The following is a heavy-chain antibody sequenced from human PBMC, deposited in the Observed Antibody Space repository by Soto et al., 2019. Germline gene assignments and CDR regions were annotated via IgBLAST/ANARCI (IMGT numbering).Heavy chain of an antibody. CDR1: GFTFSSYA. V-gene: IGHV3-23*01. CDR2: ISGSGGST. Sequence: GGSLRLSCAASGFTFSSYAMSWVRQAPGKGLEWVSAISGSGGSTYYADSVKGRFTISRDNSKNTLYLQMNSLRAEDTAVYYCAKGLFGVIGDSSGYYPPNYYYYYGMDVWGQGTTVTVSS. J-gene: IGHJ6*02. D-gene: IGHD3-22*01. CDR3: AKGLFGVIGDSSGYYPPNYYYYYGMDV.